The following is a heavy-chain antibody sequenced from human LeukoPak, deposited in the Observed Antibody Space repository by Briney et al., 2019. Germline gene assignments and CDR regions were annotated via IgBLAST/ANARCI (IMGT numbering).Heavy chain of an antibody. CDR1: GFTDRSSY. J-gene: IGHJ3*02. D-gene: IGHD4-11*01. CDR2: IYNGENT. V-gene: IGHV3-53*01. CDR3: AADTDYDAFDI. Sequence: AGGSLRLSCAASGFTDRSSYMNWVRQAPGKGLEWVLVIYNGENTVYADAVRGRFTISRDNSENTLHLQMNSLGAEDTAVYYCAADTDYDAFDIWGQGTMVTVSS.